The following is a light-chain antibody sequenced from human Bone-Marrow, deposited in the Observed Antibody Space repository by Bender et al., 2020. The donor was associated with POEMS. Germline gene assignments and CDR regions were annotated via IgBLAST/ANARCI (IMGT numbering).Light chain of an antibody. CDR3: SSHTSISTLV. J-gene: IGLJ2*01. V-gene: IGLV2-14*01. Sequence: QSALTQPASVSGSPGQSITMSCTGTGSGVGDYNSVSWYQQHPGKVPKLLIYEVSNRPSGVSDRFSGSQSGNTASLTVSGLQADDEADYHCSSHTSISTLVFGGGTKLTVL. CDR2: EVS. CDR1: GSGVGDYNS.